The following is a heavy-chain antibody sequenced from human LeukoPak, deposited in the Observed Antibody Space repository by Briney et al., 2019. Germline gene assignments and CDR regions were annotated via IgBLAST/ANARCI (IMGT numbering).Heavy chain of an antibody. D-gene: IGHD3-16*01. J-gene: IGHJ3*01. CDR1: GDSVSGHY. CDR2: VSYGGGT. CDR3: ARDPMAITTSAFPDAFDF. V-gene: IGHV4-59*02. Sequence: SATLSLTCNASGDSVSGHYCSWIRQTPGQGLEWMGSVSYGGGTNYHPSLNRQVSISLDASKNEFSLKLSSPAADDPDVYYCARDPMAITTSAFPDAFDFWGQGTMVTVPS.